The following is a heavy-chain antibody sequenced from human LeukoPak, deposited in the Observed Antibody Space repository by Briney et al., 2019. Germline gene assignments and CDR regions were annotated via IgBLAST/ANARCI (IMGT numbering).Heavy chain of an antibody. Sequence: ASVKVSCKTSGYTFTGSYLHWVRQVPGQGLEWMGWTNPSTGGTKSAQQFEGRVTMTRDTSNATGYLELRSLRPDDTATYYCARGGAFCSITTCHEFDHWGQGTLVIVSS. V-gene: IGHV1-2*02. CDR2: TNPSTGGT. J-gene: IGHJ4*02. CDR1: GYTFTGSY. D-gene: IGHD2-2*01. CDR3: ARGGAFCSITTCHEFDH.